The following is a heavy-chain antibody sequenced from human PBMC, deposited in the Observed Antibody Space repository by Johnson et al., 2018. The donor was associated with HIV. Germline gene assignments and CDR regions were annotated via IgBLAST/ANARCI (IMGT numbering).Heavy chain of an antibody. D-gene: IGHD3-10*01. CDR1: AFTFSSYG. CDR3: AKVWYYYGSGSAFDI. Sequence: QVQLVESGGGVVQPGGSLRLSCVASAFTFSSYGMHWVRQAPGKGLEWVAFIRYDGTNKYYADSVKGRFTISRDNSKNTLYLQMNSLRAEDTAVYYCAKVWYYYGSGSAFDIWGQGTMVTVSS. V-gene: IGHV3-30*02. J-gene: IGHJ3*02. CDR2: IRYDGTNK.